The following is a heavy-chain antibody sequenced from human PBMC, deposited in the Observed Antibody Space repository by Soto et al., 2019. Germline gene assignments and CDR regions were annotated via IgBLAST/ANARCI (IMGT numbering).Heavy chain of an antibody. CDR2: INPSGGST. CDR3: AGDSVFGVVTPPVVGMDV. D-gene: IGHD3-3*01. Sequence: GASVKVSCKASGYTFTSYYMHWVRQAPGQGLEWMGIINPSGGSTSYAQKFQGRVTMTRDTSTSTVYMELSSLRSEDTAVYYCAGDSVFGVVTPPVVGMDVWGQGTTVTVSS. V-gene: IGHV1-46*01. CDR1: GYTFTSYY. J-gene: IGHJ6*02.